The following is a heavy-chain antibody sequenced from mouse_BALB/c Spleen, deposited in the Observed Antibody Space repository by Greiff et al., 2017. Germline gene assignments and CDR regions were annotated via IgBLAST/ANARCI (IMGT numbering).Heavy chain of an antibody. Sequence: EVKLMESGGGLVQPGASLKLSCEATEYELPSHDMSWVRKTPEKRLELVAAINSDGGSTNYPDTMESRYTISTDNTSKTLYLQMSSLRSEDTSLYYCGRHGRAWVAYWGQGTLVTVSA. J-gene: IGHJ3*01. CDR3: GRHGRAWVAY. CDR1: EYELPSHD. D-gene: IGHD1-1*02. CDR2: INSDGGST. V-gene: IGHV5-2*01.